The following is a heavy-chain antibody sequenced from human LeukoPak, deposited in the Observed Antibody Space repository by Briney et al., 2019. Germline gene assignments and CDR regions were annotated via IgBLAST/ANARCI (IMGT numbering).Heavy chain of an antibody. J-gene: IGHJ4*02. V-gene: IGHV4-39*01. Sequence: PSETLSLTCTVSGGSISSSRYYWGWIRQPPGKGLEWIGRIYYSGSTDYNPSLRSRVTIAVDTSKNQFSLKLTSVTAADTAVYYCARFTDYWGQGTLVTVSS. CDR3: ARFTDY. CDR2: IYYSGST. CDR1: GGSISSSRYY.